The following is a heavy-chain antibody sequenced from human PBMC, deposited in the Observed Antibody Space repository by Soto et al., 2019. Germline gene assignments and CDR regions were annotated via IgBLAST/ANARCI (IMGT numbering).Heavy chain of an antibody. J-gene: IGHJ5*02. CDR3: ARWKGFGELLKSYNWFDP. CDR1: GGSISSGGYY. Sequence: PSETLSLTCTVSGGSISSGGYYWSWIRQPPGKGLEWIGEINHSGSTNYNPSLKSRVTISVDTSKNQFSLKLSSVTAADTAVYYCARWKGFGELLKSYNWFDPWGQGTLVTVSS. CDR2: INHSGST. D-gene: IGHD3-10*01. V-gene: IGHV4-39*07.